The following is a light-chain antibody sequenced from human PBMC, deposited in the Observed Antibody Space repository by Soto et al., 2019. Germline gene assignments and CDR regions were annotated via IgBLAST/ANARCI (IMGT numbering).Light chain of an antibody. J-gene: IGKJ1*01. Sequence: EIVSTQSPGTLSLSPGERVTLSCSASQSVNSSYLAWYQHKPGQAPRLLIYGASTRATGIPDRFSGSGSGTDFTLTIARLEPGDFAVYYCQQYGNSPQTFGQGTKVDIK. CDR1: QSVNSSY. V-gene: IGKV3-20*01. CDR2: GAS. CDR3: QQYGNSPQT.